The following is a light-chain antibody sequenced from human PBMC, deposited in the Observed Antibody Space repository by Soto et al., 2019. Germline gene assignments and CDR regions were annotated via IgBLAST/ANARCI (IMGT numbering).Light chain of an antibody. CDR1: QTVRNNY. V-gene: IGKV3D-20*02. CDR3: QHSYNTPLA. CDR2: DAS. Sequence: EFVLTQSPGTLSLSPGERATLSCRASQTVRNNYLAWYQQKPGQAPRLLNYDASSRATGIPDRFSGGGSGTDFTLTISRLEPEDFATYYCQHSYNTPLAFGQGTKVDIK. J-gene: IGKJ1*01.